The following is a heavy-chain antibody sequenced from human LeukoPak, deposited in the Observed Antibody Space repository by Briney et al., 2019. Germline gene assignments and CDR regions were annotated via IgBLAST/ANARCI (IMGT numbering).Heavy chain of an antibody. CDR2: IDPSDSYT. Sequence: GESLKISCKGSGYSFTSYWISWVRQMPGKGLEWMGRIDPSDSYTNYSPSFQGHVTISADKSISTAYLQWSSLKASDTAMYYCARLEGSGSYMHDAFDIWGQGTMVTVSS. V-gene: IGHV5-10-1*01. CDR3: ARLEGSGSYMHDAFDI. CDR1: GYSFTSYW. D-gene: IGHD3-10*01. J-gene: IGHJ3*02.